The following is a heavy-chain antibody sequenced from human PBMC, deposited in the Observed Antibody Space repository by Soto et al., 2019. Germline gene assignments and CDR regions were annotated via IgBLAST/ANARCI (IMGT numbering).Heavy chain of an antibody. Sequence: GGSLRLSCAASGFTFSSYAMHWVRQAPWKGLEYVSAISSNGGSTDYANSVKGRFTISRDNSKNTLDLQMGSLRAEDMAVYYCARGGRGYEFDYWGQGTLVTVSS. CDR3: ARGGRGYEFDY. J-gene: IGHJ4*02. CDR1: GFTFSSYA. V-gene: IGHV3-64*01. CDR2: ISSNGGST. D-gene: IGHD5-12*01.